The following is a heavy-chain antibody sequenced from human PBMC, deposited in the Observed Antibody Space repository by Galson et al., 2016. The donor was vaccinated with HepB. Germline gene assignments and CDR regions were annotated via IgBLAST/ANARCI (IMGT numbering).Heavy chain of an antibody. V-gene: IGHV3-30*18. CDR2: ISFDGSNE. D-gene: IGHD2-21*01. J-gene: IGHJ6*03. Sequence: SLRLSCAASGFSFRSYGMHWVRQAPGKGLEWVALISFDGSNEYYEDSVKGRFSISRDNSKNTFYLQMNRLRSEDTAVYHCAKDIFPVAPGFFYFMDVWGKGTTVIVSS. CDR1: GFSFRSYG. CDR3: AKDIFPVAPGFFYFMDV.